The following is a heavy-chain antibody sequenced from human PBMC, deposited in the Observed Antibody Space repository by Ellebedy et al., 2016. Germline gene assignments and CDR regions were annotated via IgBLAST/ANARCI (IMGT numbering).Heavy chain of an antibody. CDR3: ARHVYGRGLDF. Sequence: SETLSLTCTVSGGSMSDYHWSWIRQPPGKGLEWIGNSYHAGSTRSTKYNPSLQSRVTISIDMSRTQFSLRLSSVSAADTAVYYCARHVYGRGLDFWGQGTLVTVSS. CDR2: SYHAGST. V-gene: IGHV4-59*08. D-gene: IGHD3-10*02. J-gene: IGHJ4*02. CDR1: GGSMSDYH.